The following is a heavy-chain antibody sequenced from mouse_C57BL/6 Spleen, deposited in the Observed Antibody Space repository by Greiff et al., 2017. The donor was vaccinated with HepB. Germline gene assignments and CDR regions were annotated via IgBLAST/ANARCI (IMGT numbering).Heavy chain of an antibody. CDR3: ARDTTVVATNFDY. J-gene: IGHJ2*01. Sequence: QVQLKQPGAELVKPGASVKMSCKASGYTFTSYWITWVKQRPGQGLEWIGDIYPGSGSTNYNEKFKSKATLTVDTSSSTAYMQLSSLTSEDSAVYDCARDTTVVATNFDYWGQGTTLTVSS. CDR2: IYPGSGST. V-gene: IGHV1-55*01. CDR1: GYTFTSYW. D-gene: IGHD1-1*01.